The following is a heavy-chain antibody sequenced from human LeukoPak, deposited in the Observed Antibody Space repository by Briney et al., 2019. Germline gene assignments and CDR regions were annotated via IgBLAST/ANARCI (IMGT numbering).Heavy chain of an antibody. CDR3: AKDAQRGFDYSNSLEY. CDR1: GFTFSHNG. D-gene: IGHD4-11*01. V-gene: IGHV3-33*06. Sequence: GRSLRLSCAASGFTFSHNGLHWVRQAPGRGLEWVAVIWSDGSNKYYADSVKGRFTISRDDSKKTLYLQMSSLRGEDTAVYYCAKDAQRGFDYSNSLEYWGQGTLVTVSS. J-gene: IGHJ4*02. CDR2: IWSDGSNK.